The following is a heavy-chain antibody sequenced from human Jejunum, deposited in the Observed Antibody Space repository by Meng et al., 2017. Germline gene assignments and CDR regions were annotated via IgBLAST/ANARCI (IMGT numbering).Heavy chain of an antibody. CDR3: ARGALEYPFYI. D-gene: IGHD3-3*01. CDR2: IYFSGST. J-gene: IGHJ3*02. CDR1: GGSISSYF. Sequence: SETLSLTCTVSGGSISSYFWTWIRQPPGKGLEYIGYIYFSGSTNYNPSLKSRVTISLDTSKNQFSLKLNSVTAADTAVYYCARGALEYPFYIWGQGAMVPVSS. V-gene: IGHV4-59*01.